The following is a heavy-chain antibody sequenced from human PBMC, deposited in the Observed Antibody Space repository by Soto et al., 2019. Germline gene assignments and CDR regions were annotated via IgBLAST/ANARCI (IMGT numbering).Heavy chain of an antibody. CDR2: INSDGSSA. Sequence: EVQLVESGGGLVQPGGSLRLSCAASGFTFSSYWTHWVRQAPGKGLVWVSHINSDGSSATYADSVKGRFTISRDNAKNTLYLQMNSLRADDTAVYYCARAYSSSWYYFDYWGQGTLVTVSS. CDR1: GFTFSSYW. V-gene: IGHV3-74*03. CDR3: ARAYSSSWYYFDY. J-gene: IGHJ4*02. D-gene: IGHD6-13*01.